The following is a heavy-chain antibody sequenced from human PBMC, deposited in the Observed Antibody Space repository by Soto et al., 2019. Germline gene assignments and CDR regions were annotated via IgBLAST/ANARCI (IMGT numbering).Heavy chain of an antibody. CDR1: GFTFSSYA. D-gene: IGHD6-19*01. CDR2: ISGSGGST. V-gene: IGHV3-23*01. Sequence: EVQLLESGGGLVQPGGSLRLSCAASGFTFSSYAMSWVRQAPGKGLEWVSAISGSGGSTYYADSVKGRFTISRDNSKNTLYLQMNSLRAEDTAVYYCAKAAVAGTHDYYYYMDVWGKGTTVTVSS. CDR3: AKAAVAGTHDYYYYMDV. J-gene: IGHJ6*03.